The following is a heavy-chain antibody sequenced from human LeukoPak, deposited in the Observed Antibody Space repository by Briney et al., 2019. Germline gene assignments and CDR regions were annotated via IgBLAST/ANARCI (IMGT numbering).Heavy chain of an antibody. V-gene: IGHV3-20*04. D-gene: IGHD2-15*01. CDR3: ARVAVRYCSGGSCSSTLPYNWFDP. J-gene: IGHJ5*02. Sequence: AGGSLRLSCAASGFTFDDYGMSWVRQAPGKGLEWVSGINWNGGSTGYADSVKGQFTISRDNAKNSLYLQMNSLRAEDTAVYYCARVAVRYCSGGSCSSTLPYNWFDPWGQGTLVTVSS. CDR1: GFTFDDYG. CDR2: INWNGGST.